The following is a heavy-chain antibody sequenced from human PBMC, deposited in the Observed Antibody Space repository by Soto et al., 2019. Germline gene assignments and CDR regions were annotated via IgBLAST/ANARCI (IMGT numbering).Heavy chain of an antibody. CDR1: GFTFSSYA. CDR2: ISGSGGST. D-gene: IGHD3-3*01. V-gene: IGHV3-23*01. Sequence: VGSLRLSCAASGFTFSSYAMSWVRQAPVKGLEWVSAISGSGGSTYYADSVKGRFTISRDNSKNTLYLQLNGLRAEDTAVYYCAKTGPSGYYDYWGQGTLVTVSS. CDR3: AKTGPSGYYDY. J-gene: IGHJ4*02.